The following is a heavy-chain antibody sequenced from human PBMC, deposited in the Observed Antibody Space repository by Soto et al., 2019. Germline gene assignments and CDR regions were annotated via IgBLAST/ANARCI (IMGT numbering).Heavy chain of an antibody. CDR3: AKELSAWDAGPDQREYNTFAI. D-gene: IGHD6-6*01. CDR1: GFTLDDYA. CDR2: VSWNSGSI. Sequence: EVQLVESGGGLVQPGRSLRLSCAASGFTLDDYAMHWVRQTPWKGLDWVSGVSWNSGSIGYADCVKGRFTGSRDNAKTSVSVQMSSMGAEDTVLYYCAKELSAWDAGPDQREYNTFAIWGHGAMVTVSS. J-gene: IGHJ3*02. V-gene: IGHV3-9*01.